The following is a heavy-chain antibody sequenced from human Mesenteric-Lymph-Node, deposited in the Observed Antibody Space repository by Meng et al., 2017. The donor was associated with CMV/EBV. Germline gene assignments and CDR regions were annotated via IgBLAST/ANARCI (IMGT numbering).Heavy chain of an antibody. CDR2: VDHSGST. J-gene: IGHJ4*02. CDR3: ARSLRVNFGFYSDY. Sequence: GSLRLSCSVSGGYISSYYWSWIRQPPGKGLEWIGEVDHSGSTYYNPSLKSRVTISGDASKNQFSLKLSSVTAADTAVYFCARSLRVNFGFYSDYWGQGTLVTVSS. V-gene: IGHV4-34*01. D-gene: IGHD2-21*01. CDR1: GGYISSYY.